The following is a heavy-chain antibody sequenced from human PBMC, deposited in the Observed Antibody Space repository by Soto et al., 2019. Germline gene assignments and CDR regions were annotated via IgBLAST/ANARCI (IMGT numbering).Heavy chain of an antibody. CDR2: ICNSGSTK. CDR3: ARRGITATSPAGNWFDP. J-gene: IGHJ5*02. D-gene: IGHD1-20*01. CDR1: GSRRGGYG. V-gene: IGHV3-48*01. Sequence: GGSFSLSCGAAGSRRGGYGMHWVRPAPGKGLEWIAYICNSGSTKYYADSVRGRFTASRDNAKNTLYLQMSSLRAEDTAVYYCARRGITATSPAGNWFDPWGQGTLVTVSS.